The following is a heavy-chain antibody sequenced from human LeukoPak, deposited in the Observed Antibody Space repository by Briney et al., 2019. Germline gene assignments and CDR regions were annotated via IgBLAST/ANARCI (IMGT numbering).Heavy chain of an antibody. J-gene: IGHJ4*02. Sequence: GGSLRLSCAASGFTFSTYAMSWVRQAAGKGLEWVSLISGSGGGTYYADSVKGRFTISRDNSKNTLYLQMNSLRAEDTAVYYCAKDLPKFRAIDYWGQGTLVTVSS. V-gene: IGHV3-23*01. CDR3: AKDLPKFRAIDY. CDR2: ISGSGGGT. CDR1: GFTFSTYA.